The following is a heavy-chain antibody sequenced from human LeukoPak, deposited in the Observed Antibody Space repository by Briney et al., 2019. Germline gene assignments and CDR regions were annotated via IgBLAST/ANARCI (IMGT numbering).Heavy chain of an antibody. J-gene: IGHJ3*02. CDR1: GFTFSSYS. D-gene: IGHD1-26*01. CDR2: IKEDGSEK. CDR3: ARDGVAGATVFDI. V-gene: IGHV3-7*01. Sequence: GGSLRLSCAASGFTFSSYSMNWVRQAPGKRLEWVANIKEDGSEKYYIDSVKGRFAIFRDNAKNSLYLQMNSLRAEDTAVYYCARDGVAGATVFDIWGQGTMVTVSS.